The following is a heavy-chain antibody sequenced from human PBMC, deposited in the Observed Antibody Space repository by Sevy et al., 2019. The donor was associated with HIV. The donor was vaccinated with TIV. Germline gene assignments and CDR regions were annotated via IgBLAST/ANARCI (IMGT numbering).Heavy chain of an antibody. J-gene: IGHJ1*01. CDR3: AKDRITAPRFQH. CDR1: GFIFSGYG. V-gene: IGHV3-23*01. D-gene: IGHD6-13*01. Sequence: GESLKISCAASGFIFSGYGMSWVRQAPGQGLEWVSAISGSGGSTYYADSVKGRFTISRDNFRNTLYLQMNSLRAGDTAVYYCAKDRITAPRFQHWGQGTLVTVSS. CDR2: ISGSGGST.